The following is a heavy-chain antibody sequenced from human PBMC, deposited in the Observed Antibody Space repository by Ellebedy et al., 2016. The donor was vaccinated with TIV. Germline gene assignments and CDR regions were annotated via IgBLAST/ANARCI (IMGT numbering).Heavy chain of an antibody. CDR2: IDPSDSYT. Sequence: GESLKISCKGSGYSFTSYWISWVRQMPGKGLEWMGRIDPSDSYTNYSPSFQGHVTISADKSISTAYLQWSSLKASDTAMYYCARRGVLGYCSGGSCYPVDYWGQGTLVTVSS. V-gene: IGHV5-10-1*01. D-gene: IGHD2-15*01. CDR3: ARRGVLGYCSGGSCYPVDY. CDR1: GYSFTSYW. J-gene: IGHJ4*02.